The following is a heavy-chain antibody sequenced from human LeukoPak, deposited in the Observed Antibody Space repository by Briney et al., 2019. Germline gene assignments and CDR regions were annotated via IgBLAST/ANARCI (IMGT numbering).Heavy chain of an antibody. CDR1: GFTLRGYG. CDR3: AKDRSRYDSSAYDFDY. CDR2: IRYDGSDK. D-gene: IGHD3-22*01. Sequence: GGSLRLSCAASGFTLRGYGMHWVRQAPGKGLEWVAFIRYDGSDKSYADSVKGRFTISRDNSENTLYLQINSLRVEDTAVYYCAKDRSRYDSSAYDFDYWGQGTLVTVSS. V-gene: IGHV3-30*02. J-gene: IGHJ4*02.